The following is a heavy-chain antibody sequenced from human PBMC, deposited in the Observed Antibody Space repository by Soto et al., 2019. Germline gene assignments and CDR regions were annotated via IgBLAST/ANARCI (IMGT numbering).Heavy chain of an antibody. V-gene: IGHV4-59*01. D-gene: IGHD2-2*01. CDR3: ARWNVDEYQLLFYYYYMDV. J-gene: IGHJ6*03. CDR2: IYYSGST. CDR1: GGSISSYY. Sequence: SETLSLTCTVSGGSISSYYWSWIRQPPGKGLEWIGYIYYSGSTNYNPSLKSRVTISVDTSKNQFSLKLSSVTAADTAVYYCARWNVDEYQLLFYYYYMDVWGKGTTVTVSS.